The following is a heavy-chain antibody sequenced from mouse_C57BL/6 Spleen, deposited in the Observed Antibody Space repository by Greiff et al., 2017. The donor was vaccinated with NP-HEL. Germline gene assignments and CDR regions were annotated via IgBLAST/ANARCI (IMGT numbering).Heavy chain of an antibody. Sequence: EVQLQQSGPELVKPGASVKMSCKASGYTFTDYNMHWVKQSHGKSLEWIGYINPNNGGTSYNQKFKGKATLTVNKSSSTAYMVLRSLTSEDSAVYYCARPLITTVVLDYWGQGTTLTVSS. CDR3: ARPLITTVVLDY. CDR1: GYTFTDYN. V-gene: IGHV1-22*01. D-gene: IGHD1-1*01. CDR2: INPNNGGT. J-gene: IGHJ2*01.